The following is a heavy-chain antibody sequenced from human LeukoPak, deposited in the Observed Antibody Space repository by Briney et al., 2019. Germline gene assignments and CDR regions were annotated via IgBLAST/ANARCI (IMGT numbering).Heavy chain of an antibody. CDR2: ISSSSSYI. V-gene: IGHV3-21*01. CDR3: ARGLAAAGRGGVFDY. CDR1: GFTFSSYS. D-gene: IGHD6-13*01. Sequence: PGGSLRLSCAASGFTFSSYSMNWVRQATGKGLEWVSSISSSSSYIYYAASVKGRFTISSDNAKNSLYLQMNSLRADDTAVYYCARGLAAAGRGGVFDYWGQGTLVTVSS. J-gene: IGHJ4*02.